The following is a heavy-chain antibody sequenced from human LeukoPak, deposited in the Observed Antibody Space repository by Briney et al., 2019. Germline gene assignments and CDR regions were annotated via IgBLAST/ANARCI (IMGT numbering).Heavy chain of an antibody. V-gene: IGHV3-30*03. Sequence: PGGSLRLSYAASGFTFDDYGMSWVRQAPGKGLEWVAVISHDGSDEYYADSVKGRFTISRDNSKNTLYLQMNSLRAEDTAVYYCARESGPLDYWGQGALVAVSA. J-gene: IGHJ4*02. CDR1: GFTFDDYG. D-gene: IGHD3-3*01. CDR2: ISHDGSDE. CDR3: ARESGPLDY.